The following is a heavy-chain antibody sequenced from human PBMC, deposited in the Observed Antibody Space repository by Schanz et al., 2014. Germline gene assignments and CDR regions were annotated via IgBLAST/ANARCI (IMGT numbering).Heavy chain of an antibody. CDR3: AKAHYDFWNGFYSALDY. D-gene: IGHD3-3*01. CDR1: GFTVNNYA. V-gene: IGHV3-23*01. Sequence: EVHLLESGGGLVQPGGSLRLSCAASGFTVNNYALSWVRQAPGKGLEWVSAISGSGSATLYADSVKGRFTISRDNSNNTLFLQMNSLRAEDTAIYYCAKAHYDFWNGFYSALDYWGQGSLVTVSS. CDR2: ISGSGSAT. J-gene: IGHJ4*02.